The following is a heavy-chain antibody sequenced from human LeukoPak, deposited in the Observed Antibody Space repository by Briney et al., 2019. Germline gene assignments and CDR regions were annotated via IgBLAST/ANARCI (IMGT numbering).Heavy chain of an antibody. D-gene: IGHD3-16*02. CDR1: GGSISSYY. V-gene: IGHV4-59*04. Sequence: SETLSLTCTVSGGSISSYYWNWIRQPPGKGLEWIGSIYYSGSTNYNPSLKSRVTISVDTSNNQFSLKLSSLTAADTAVYYCASGDYLWGSYLGYWGQGTLVTVSS. CDR3: ASGDYLWGSYLGY. CDR2: IYYSGST. J-gene: IGHJ4*02.